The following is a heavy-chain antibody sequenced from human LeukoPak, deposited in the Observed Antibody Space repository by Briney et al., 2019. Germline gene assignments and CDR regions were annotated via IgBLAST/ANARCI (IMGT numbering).Heavy chain of an antibody. CDR1: GFTVSSNY. D-gene: IGHD3-3*01. V-gene: IGHV3-53*01. Sequence: PGGSLRLSCAASGFTVSSNYMSWVRQAPGKGLEWVSVIYSGGSTYYADSVKGQFTISRDNSKNTLYLQMNSLRAEDTAVYYCAKGPPAFWSGYLRSWGQGTLVTVSS. CDR2: IYSGGST. J-gene: IGHJ4*02. CDR3: AKGPPAFWSGYLRS.